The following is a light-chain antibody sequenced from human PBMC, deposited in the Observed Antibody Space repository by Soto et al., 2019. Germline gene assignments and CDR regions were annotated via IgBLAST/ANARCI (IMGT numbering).Light chain of an antibody. CDR1: QSVSSY. Sequence: EIVMTQSPATVSLSPAEIATLSCRASQSVSSYLAWYQQKPGQAPRLLIYGASSRATGIPDRFSGSGSGTDFTLTISRLEPEDFAVYYCQQYGSSQWTFGQGTKVDIK. V-gene: IGKV3-20*01. CDR3: QQYGSSQWT. CDR2: GAS. J-gene: IGKJ1*01.